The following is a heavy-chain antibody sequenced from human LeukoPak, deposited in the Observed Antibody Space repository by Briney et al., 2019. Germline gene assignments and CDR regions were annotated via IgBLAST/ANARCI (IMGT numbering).Heavy chain of an antibody. CDR2: VNSDGSST. J-gene: IGHJ4*02. CDR3: ARDRNHGDYNFDY. V-gene: IGHV3-74*01. Sequence: GGSLRLSCAASGFAFSSYWLHWVRQAPGKGLVWVSRVNSDGSSTNYADSVEGRFTVSRDNAKNTLFLQMNSLRVEDTAVYYCARDRNHGDYNFDYWGQGTLVTVSS. CDR1: GFAFSSYW. D-gene: IGHD4-17*01.